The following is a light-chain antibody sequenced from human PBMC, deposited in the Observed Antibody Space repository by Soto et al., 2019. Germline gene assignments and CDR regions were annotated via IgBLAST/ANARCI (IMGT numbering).Light chain of an antibody. CDR1: RVLLYSDGNTY. V-gene: IGKV2-30*01. J-gene: IGKJ1*01. CDR2: QVS. Sequence: VVMTQSPLSLPVTLGQPASISGSSTRVLLYSDGNTYLNWFLQRPGHSPRRLIYQVSNRDSGVPDRFSGSGSGIDFTLKISRVEADDVGVYYCMQGTYWPWTFGQGTKVDIK. CDR3: MQGTYWPWT.